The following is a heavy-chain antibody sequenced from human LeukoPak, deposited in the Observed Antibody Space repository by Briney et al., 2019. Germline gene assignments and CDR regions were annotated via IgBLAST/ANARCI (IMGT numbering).Heavy chain of an antibody. Sequence: GGSLRLSCAASGFTFSSYAMSWVRQAPGKGLEWVSAISGSGGSTYYADSVKGRFTISRDNAKNSLYLQMNSLRAEDTAVYYCARHDSSGYYVSATFDYWGQGALVTVSS. D-gene: IGHD3-22*01. CDR1: GFTFSSYA. CDR3: ARHDSSGYYVSATFDY. CDR2: ISGSGGST. V-gene: IGHV3-23*01. J-gene: IGHJ4*02.